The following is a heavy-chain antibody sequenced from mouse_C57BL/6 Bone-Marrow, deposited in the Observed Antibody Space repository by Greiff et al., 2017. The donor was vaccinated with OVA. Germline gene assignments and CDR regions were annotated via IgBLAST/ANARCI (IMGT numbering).Heavy chain of an antibody. J-gene: IGHJ2*01. CDR3: ARSYYGSFDYFDY. CDR2: INPYNGGT. CDR1: GYTFTDYY. V-gene: IGHV1-19*01. Sequence: EVQLQQSGPVLVKPGASVKMSCKASGYTFTDYYMNWVKQSHGKSLEWIGVINPYNGGTSYNQKFKGKATLTVDKSSSTAYMELNSLTSEDSAVYYCARSYYGSFDYFDYWGQGTTLTVSS. D-gene: IGHD1-1*01.